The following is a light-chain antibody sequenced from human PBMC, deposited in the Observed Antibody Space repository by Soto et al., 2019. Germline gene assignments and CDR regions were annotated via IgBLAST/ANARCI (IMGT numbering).Light chain of an antibody. CDR3: QQYYGYPRT. CDR1: QGISSS. Sequence: AIRMTQSPSSLSASTGDRVTITCRASQGISSSLAWYQQKPGKAPKLLIYAASTLQSGVPSKFSGSGSGTDFSLTISCPQSEDFATYYCQQYYGYPRTFGGGTKVDIK. V-gene: IGKV1-8*01. CDR2: AAS. J-gene: IGKJ4*01.